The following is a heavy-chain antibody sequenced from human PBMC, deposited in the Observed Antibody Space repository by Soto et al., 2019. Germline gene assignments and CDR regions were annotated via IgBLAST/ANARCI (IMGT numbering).Heavy chain of an antibody. CDR3: VGGSGWVMDY. V-gene: IGHV3-7*03. Sequence: EVQLVESGGGLVQPGGSLRLSCSASGFIFSSYWMTWVRHATGKGLEWVANVKQDGSEQHHVDSVKGRFPLSRDNVKNSLFLQMNSLRAEDTAVYYCVGGSGWVMDYWGQGTLVTVSS. CDR1: GFIFSSYW. J-gene: IGHJ4*02. CDR2: VKQDGSEQ. D-gene: IGHD6-19*01.